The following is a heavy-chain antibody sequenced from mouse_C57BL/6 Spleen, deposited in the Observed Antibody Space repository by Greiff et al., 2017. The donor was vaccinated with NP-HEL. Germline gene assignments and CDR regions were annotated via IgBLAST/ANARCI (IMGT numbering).Heavy chain of an antibody. J-gene: IGHJ4*01. CDR2: ISSGGSYT. V-gene: IGHV5-6*01. CDR1: GFTFSSYG. Sequence: EVHLVESGGDLVKPGGSLKLSCAASGFTFSSYGMSWVRQTPDQRLEWVATISSGGSYTYYPDSVKGRFTISRDNAKNTLYLQMSSLKSEDTAMYYCARHDMDYWGQGTSVTVSS. CDR3: ARHDMDY.